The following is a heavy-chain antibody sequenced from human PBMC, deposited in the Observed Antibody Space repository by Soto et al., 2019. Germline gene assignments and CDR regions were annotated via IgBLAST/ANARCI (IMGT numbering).Heavy chain of an antibody. CDR1: GDSDSSNSAA. CDR3: ARDLGKFRNGSQYEYYGLDV. D-gene: IGHD3-10*01. Sequence: QTLSLTWAISGDSDSSNSAACNWIRHSPSRGLEWLGRTYYRSKWYNDYAVSVKSRITINPDTSKNQFSLQVNSVTPEDTAVYYCARDLGKFRNGSQYEYYGLDVWGQGTTVTVYS. J-gene: IGHJ6*02. CDR2: TYYRSKWYN. V-gene: IGHV6-1*01.